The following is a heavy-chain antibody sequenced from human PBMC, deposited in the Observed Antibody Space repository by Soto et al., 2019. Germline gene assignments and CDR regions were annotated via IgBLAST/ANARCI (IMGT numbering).Heavy chain of an antibody. CDR3: AKDSGSVWYYFDS. V-gene: IGHV3-30*18. J-gene: IGHJ4*02. CDR2: ISYDGSNK. D-gene: IGHD6-19*01. CDR1: GFTFSSYG. Sequence: QVQLVESGGGVVQPGRSLRLSCAASGFTFSSYGMHWVRQAPGKGLEWVAVISYDGSNKYYADSVKGRFTISRDNSKNTLYLQMNSLRAEVTAVYYCAKDSGSVWYYFDSWGQGTLVTVSS.